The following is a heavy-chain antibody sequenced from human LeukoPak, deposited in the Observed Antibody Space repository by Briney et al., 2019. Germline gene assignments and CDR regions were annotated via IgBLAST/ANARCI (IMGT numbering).Heavy chain of an antibody. Sequence: PSETLSLTCIVSGGSISSYYWSWIRQPAGRGLEWIGRIYTSGSTNYNPSLKSRVTMSVDTSKNQFSLKLSSVTAADTAVYYCARDIRWFGELSYNWFDPWGQGTLVTVSS. CDR1: GGSISSYY. J-gene: IGHJ5*02. CDR3: ARDIRWFGELSYNWFDP. CDR2: IYTSGST. D-gene: IGHD3-10*01. V-gene: IGHV4-4*07.